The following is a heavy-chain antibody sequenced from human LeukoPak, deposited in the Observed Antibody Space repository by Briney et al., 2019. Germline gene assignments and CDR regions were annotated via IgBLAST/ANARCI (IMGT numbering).Heavy chain of an antibody. J-gene: IGHJ6*02. V-gene: IGHV4-31*03. CDR2: IYYSGST. CDR3: ARADDTSYGMDV. CDR1: GGSISSGGYY. D-gene: IGHD3-9*01. Sequence: SQTLSLTCTVSGGSISSGGYYWSWIRQHPGKGLEWIGYIYYSGSTYYNPSLKSRVTISVDTSKNQFSLKLSPVTAADTAVYYCARADDTSYGMDVWGQGTTVTVSS.